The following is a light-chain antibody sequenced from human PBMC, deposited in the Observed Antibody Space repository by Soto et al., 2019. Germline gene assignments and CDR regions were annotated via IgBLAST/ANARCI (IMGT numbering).Light chain of an antibody. Sequence: QSVLTQPRSVSGSPGQSFTISCTGTSSDVGDYNYVSWYQQHPGKTPKLMIYDVNKRPSGVPDRFSGSKSGNPASLTISGLQSEDEADYFCCSYAGTYTYVFATGTKVTV. CDR1: SSDVGDYNY. CDR2: DVN. CDR3: CSYAGTYTYV. V-gene: IGLV2-11*01. J-gene: IGLJ1*01.